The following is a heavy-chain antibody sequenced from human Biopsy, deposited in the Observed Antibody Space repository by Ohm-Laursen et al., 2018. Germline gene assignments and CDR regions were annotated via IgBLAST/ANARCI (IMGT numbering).Heavy chain of an antibody. CDR1: GYIFTNYY. J-gene: IGHJ4*02. D-gene: IGHD1-26*01. V-gene: IGHV1-2*02. Sequence: ASVKVSCKASGYIFTNYYLHWVRQAPGQGLEWMCWINPNSGDTNYAQKFQGRVTMTRDTPISTAYMELRRVRSDDTAMYYCARGESFGRTFDYWGQGTLVTVSS. CDR3: ARGESFGRTFDY. CDR2: INPNSGDT.